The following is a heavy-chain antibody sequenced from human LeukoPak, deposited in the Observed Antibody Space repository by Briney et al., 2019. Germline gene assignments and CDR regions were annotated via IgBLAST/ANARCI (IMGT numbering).Heavy chain of an antibody. J-gene: IGHJ4*02. CDR3: ARVISDDSSGYYLTGHFDY. CDR2: INPNSGGT. Sequence: ASVKVSCRASGYSFTDKYMHWVRQAPGQGLEWMGWINPNSGGTNYAQKLQGRVTMTTDTSTSTAYMELRSLRSDDTAVYYCARVISDDSSGYYLTGHFDYWGQGTLVTVSS. V-gene: IGHV1-2*02. CDR1: GYSFTDKY. D-gene: IGHD3-22*01.